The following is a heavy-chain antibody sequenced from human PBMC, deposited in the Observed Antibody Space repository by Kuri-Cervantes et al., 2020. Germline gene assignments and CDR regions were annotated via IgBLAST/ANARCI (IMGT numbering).Heavy chain of an antibody. J-gene: IGHJ4*02. CDR2: ISWNSGSI. CDR1: GFTVTKNY. D-gene: IGHD6-19*01. V-gene: IGHV3-9*01. Sequence: GGSLRLSCAASGFTVTKNYMNWVRQAPGKGLEWVSGISWNSGSIGYADSVKGRFTISRDNAKNSLYLQMNSLRAEDTAVYYCARGGGWYSPDYWGQGTLVTVSS. CDR3: ARGGGWYSPDY.